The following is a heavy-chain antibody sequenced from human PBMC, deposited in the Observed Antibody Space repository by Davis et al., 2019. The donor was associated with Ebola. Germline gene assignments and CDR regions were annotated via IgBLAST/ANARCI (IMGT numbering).Heavy chain of an antibody. CDR2: IYHSGST. CDR1: GGSISSSNW. CDR3: ARGFRGIAAAGTTFHYYYGMDV. D-gene: IGHD6-13*01. J-gene: IGHJ6*02. V-gene: IGHV4-4*02. Sequence: MPSETLSLTCAVSGGSISSSNWWSWVRQPPGKGLEWIGEIYHSGSTNYNPSLKSRVTISVDTSKHQFSLKLSSVTAADTAVYYCARGFRGIAAAGTTFHYYYGMDVWGQGTTVTVSS.